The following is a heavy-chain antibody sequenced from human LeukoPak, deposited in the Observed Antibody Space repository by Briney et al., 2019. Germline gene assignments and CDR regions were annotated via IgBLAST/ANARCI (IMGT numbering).Heavy chain of an antibody. CDR3: LRAIGGIRYFDWYNWFDP. CDR1: GFTFSDYY. V-gene: IGHV3-11*05. Sequence: PGGSLRLSCAASGFTFSDYYMSWIRQAPGKGLEWVSYISSSSSYTNYADSVKGRFTISRDNAKNSLYLQMNSLRAGDTAVYFFLRAIGGIRYFDWYNWFDPWGQGTLVTVSS. D-gene: IGHD3-9*01. CDR2: ISSSSSYT. J-gene: IGHJ5*02.